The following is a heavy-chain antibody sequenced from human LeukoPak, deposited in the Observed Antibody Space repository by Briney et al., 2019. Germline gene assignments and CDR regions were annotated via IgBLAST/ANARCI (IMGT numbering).Heavy chain of an antibody. CDR3: TRGAPGGDYSSSSQSVRYCYYYMDV. D-gene: IGHD6-6*01. CDR1: GGSLSSGNYY. J-gene: IGHJ6*03. CDR2: IYTSGNT. Sequence: SETLSLTCTVSGGSLSSGNYYWSWIRQPAGQGLEWIGRIYTSGNTNYNPSLKSRVTISLDTSKNQFSLKLSSVTAADTAVYYCTRGAPGGDYSSSSQSVRYCYYYMDVWGKGTTVIVSS. V-gene: IGHV4-61*02.